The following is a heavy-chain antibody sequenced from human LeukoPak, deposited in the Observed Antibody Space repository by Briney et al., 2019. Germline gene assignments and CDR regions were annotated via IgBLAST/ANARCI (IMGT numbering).Heavy chain of an antibody. D-gene: IGHD2-2*01. CDR1: GYTFNNYA. CDR3: ASHKYCSSTSCYAFDI. V-gene: IGHV1-18*04. Sequence: ASVKVSCKSSGYTFNNYAMNWVRQAPGQGLEWMGWISANNANTNYAQKLQGRVTVTTDTSTSTAYMELRSLRSDDTAVYYCASHKYCSSTSCYAFDIWGQGTMVTVSS. CDR2: ISANNANT. J-gene: IGHJ3*02.